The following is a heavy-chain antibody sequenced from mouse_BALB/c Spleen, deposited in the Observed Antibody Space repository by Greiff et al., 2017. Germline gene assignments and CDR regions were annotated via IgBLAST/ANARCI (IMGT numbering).Heavy chain of an antibody. Sequence: EVKVEESGGGLVQPGGSLKLSCAASGFDFSRYWMSWVRQAPGKGLEWIGEINPDSSTINYTPSLKDKFIISRDNAKNTLYLQMSKVRSEDTALYYCARPGDYDTWFAYWGQGTLVTVSA. CDR3: ARPGDYDTWFAY. CDR1: GFDFSRYW. J-gene: IGHJ3*01. CDR2: INPDSSTI. D-gene: IGHD2-4*01. V-gene: IGHV4-1*02.